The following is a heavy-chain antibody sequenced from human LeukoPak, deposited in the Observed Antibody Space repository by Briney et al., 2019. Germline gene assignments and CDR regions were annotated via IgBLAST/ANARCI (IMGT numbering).Heavy chain of an antibody. D-gene: IGHD3-10*01. CDR2: IYYSGST. CDR3: ARDGSGLFDP. J-gene: IGHJ5*02. Sequence: PSETLSLTCTASGGSISSSSYYWGWIRQPPGKGLEWIGSIYYSGSTYYNPSLKSRVTISVDTSKNQFSLKLSSVTAADTAVYYCARDGSGLFDPWGQGTLVTVSS. V-gene: IGHV4-39*07. CDR1: GGSISSSSYY.